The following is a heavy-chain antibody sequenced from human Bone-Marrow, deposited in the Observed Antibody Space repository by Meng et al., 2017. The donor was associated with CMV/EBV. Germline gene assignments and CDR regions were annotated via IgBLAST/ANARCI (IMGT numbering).Heavy chain of an antibody. Sequence: GGSLRLSCAASGFTFSTYWMSWVRQVPGKGLEWVANINQDGNGKYYVDSGKGRFTVSRDNAKNSLYLQMSSLRAEVTDVYYCAREGDCSGAIRYWGQGTQVTVSS. D-gene: IGHD2-15*01. J-gene: IGHJ4*02. CDR3: AREGDCSGAIRY. CDR1: GFTFSTYW. V-gene: IGHV3-7*01. CDR2: INQDGNGK.